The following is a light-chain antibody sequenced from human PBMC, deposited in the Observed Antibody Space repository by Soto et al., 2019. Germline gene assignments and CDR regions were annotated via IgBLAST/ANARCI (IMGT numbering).Light chain of an antibody. CDR1: SSDVGGYND. CDR3: SSYTTSSTWV. V-gene: IGLV2-14*01. CDR2: DVT. Sequence: QSVLTQPASVSGSPGQSITISCTGTSSDVGGYNDVSWYQQHPGKAPKLMIYDVTNRPSGVSSRFSGSKSGNTASLTISGLQAEDEAEYYCSSYTTSSTWVFGGGTKLTV. J-gene: IGLJ3*02.